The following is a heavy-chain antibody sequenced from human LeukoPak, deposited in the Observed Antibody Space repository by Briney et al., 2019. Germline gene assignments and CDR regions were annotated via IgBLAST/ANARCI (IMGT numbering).Heavy chain of an antibody. J-gene: IGHJ4*02. D-gene: IGHD2-15*01. CDR2: IKTDGSEI. CDR1: GFTFSDYW. V-gene: IGHV3-7*02. Sequence: GGSLRLSCAASGFTFSDYWMDWARQAPGKGLEWVANIKTDGSEIYYVGAVKGRFTISRDNAKNSLYLQMNSLRAEDTAVYYCTRSLDYWGQGTLVTVSS. CDR3: TRSLDY.